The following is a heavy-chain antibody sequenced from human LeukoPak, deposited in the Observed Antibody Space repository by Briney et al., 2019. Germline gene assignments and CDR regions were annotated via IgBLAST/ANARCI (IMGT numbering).Heavy chain of an antibody. CDR3: AKDPGFQMARNHFDY. Sequence: GRSLRLSCAASGFTFSSSAMHWVRQAPGKGLEWVAVISHDGSKKYYADSVKGRFTISRDNSKDTLYLQMNSLRAEDAAVYYCAKDPGFQMARNHFDYWGQGTLVTVSS. J-gene: IGHJ4*02. CDR2: ISHDGSKK. D-gene: IGHD5-24*01. V-gene: IGHV3-30*18. CDR1: GFTFSSSA.